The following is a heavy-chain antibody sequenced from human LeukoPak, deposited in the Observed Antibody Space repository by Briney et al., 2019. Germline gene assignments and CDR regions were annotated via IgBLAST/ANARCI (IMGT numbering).Heavy chain of an antibody. Sequence: GGSLRLSCAASGFTFSSYAMHWVRQAPGKGLEWVAVISYDGSNKYYADSVKGRFTISRDNSKNTLYLQMNSLRAEDTAVYYCARDPGGWSLYHFDYWGQGTLVTVSS. CDR1: GFTFSSYA. V-gene: IGHV3-30*04. D-gene: IGHD6-19*01. CDR3: ARDPGGWSLYHFDY. J-gene: IGHJ4*02. CDR2: ISYDGSNK.